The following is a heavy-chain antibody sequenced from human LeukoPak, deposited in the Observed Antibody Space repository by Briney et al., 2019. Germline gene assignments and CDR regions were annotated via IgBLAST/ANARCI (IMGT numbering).Heavy chain of an antibody. Sequence: SLTLSLTCTVSGGSISSGSYYWSWIRQPAGKGLEWIGRIYTSGSTNYNPSLKSRVTISVDTSKNQFSLKLSSVTAADTAVYYCARGRQRDGYNSDAFDIWGQGTMVTVSS. CDR2: IYTSGST. D-gene: IGHD5-24*01. CDR1: GGSISSGSYY. V-gene: IGHV4-61*02. CDR3: ARGRQRDGYNSDAFDI. J-gene: IGHJ3*02.